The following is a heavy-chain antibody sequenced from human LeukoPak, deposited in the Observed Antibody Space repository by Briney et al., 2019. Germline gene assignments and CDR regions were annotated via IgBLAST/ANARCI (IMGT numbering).Heavy chain of an antibody. CDR1: GGSISSYY. V-gene: IGHV4-4*07. D-gene: IGHD2-2*02. CDR3: ARDTLDIVVVPAAIPFDY. CDR2: IYTSGST. J-gene: IGHJ4*02. Sequence: SQTLSLTCTVSGGSISSYYWSWIRQPAGKGLEWIGRIYTSGSTNYNPSLKSRVTMSVDTSKNQFSPKLSSVTAADTAVYYCARDTLDIVVVPAAIPFDYWGQGTLVTVSS.